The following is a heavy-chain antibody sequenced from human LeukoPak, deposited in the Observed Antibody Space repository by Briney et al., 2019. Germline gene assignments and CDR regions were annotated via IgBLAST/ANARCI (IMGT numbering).Heavy chain of an antibody. CDR2: IRGSGGST. V-gene: IGHV3-23*01. CDR3: AKEGYNYWYFDL. CDR1: GFTFSSYW. D-gene: IGHD1-1*01. J-gene: IGHJ2*01. Sequence: GALRLSCAAPGFTFSSYWMSWVRQAPGKGLEWVSAIRGSGGSTNYADSVKGRFTISGDNSKNTLYLQMNSLRAEDTAVYYCAKEGYNYWYFDLWGRGTLVTVSS.